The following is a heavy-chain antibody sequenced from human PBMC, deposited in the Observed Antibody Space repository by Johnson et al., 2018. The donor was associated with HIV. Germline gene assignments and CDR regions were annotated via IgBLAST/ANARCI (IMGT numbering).Heavy chain of an antibody. CDR2: IRYDGSNK. D-gene: IGHD5-18*01. V-gene: IGHV3-30*02. J-gene: IGHJ3*01. CDR1: GFTFSSYG. Sequence: QEKLVESGGGVVQPGGSLRLSCAASGFTFSSYGMHWVRQAPGKGLEWVAFIRYDGSNKYYADSVNGRFTISRDNSKNFLYLQMNSLRPEDTAVYYCARDGRDLVTRGSFDVWGQGTVVTVSS. CDR3: ARDGRDLVTRGSFDV.